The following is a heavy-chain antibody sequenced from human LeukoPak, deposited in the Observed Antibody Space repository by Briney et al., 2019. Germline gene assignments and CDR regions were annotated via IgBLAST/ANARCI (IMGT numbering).Heavy chain of an antibody. CDR2: IYPGGSET. V-gene: IGHV5-51*01. J-gene: IGHJ4*02. CDR3: ARASRDGYNQNFDH. D-gene: IGHD5-24*01. CDR1: GYSFSSYW. Sequence: GESLKISCKGLGYSFSSYWNAWVRQRPGKGLEWMGIIYPGGSETRYDPSFQGQVTISADSSTGTAYLQWSSLRASDTAMYYCARASRDGYNQNFDHWGQGTLVTVPS.